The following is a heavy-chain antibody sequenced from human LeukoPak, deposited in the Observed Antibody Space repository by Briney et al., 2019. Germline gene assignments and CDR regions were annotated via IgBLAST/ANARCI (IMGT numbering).Heavy chain of an antibody. CDR2: INPNSGNT. CDR1: GYTFTSYG. J-gene: IGHJ5*02. D-gene: IGHD6-25*01. CDR3: AREGAAAEDVNWFDP. V-gene: IGHV1-2*02. Sequence: ASVKVSRKASGYTFTSYGISWVRQAPGQGLEWMGWINPNSGNTHYSQKFQDRVTMTRDTSISTAYMELSSLESDDTAIYYCAREGAAAEDVNWFDPWGQGTLVTVSS.